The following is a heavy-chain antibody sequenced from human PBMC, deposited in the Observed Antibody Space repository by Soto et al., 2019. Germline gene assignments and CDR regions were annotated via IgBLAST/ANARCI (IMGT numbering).Heavy chain of an antibody. CDR2: VKDGGHP. D-gene: IGHD5-12*01. CDR1: GGSLSGYY. Sequence: QVQLQQWGAGLLKPSETLSLNCAVTGGSLSGYYWSWIRQPPGKGLEWIGEVKDGGHPNYSPSLRCRVTISSDTANNQFSLRLTSVTASDTGVYYCARGQEGVVATHWDQGSLVTVSS. V-gene: IGHV4-34*01. CDR3: ARGQEGVVATH. J-gene: IGHJ4*02.